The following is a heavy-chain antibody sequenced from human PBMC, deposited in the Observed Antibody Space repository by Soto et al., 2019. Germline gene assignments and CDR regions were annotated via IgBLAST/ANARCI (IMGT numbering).Heavy chain of an antibody. CDR2: MNPNSGNT. Sequence: QVQLVQSGAEVKESGASVKVSCKASGYTFSSYDINWVRQATGQGLEWMGWMNPNSGNTGSAQNFQGRVTMTRNTSISTAYMELSSLRSEDTAVYYCARARYSSSHNWFDPWGQGTLVTVSS. CDR1: GYTFSSYD. CDR3: ARARYSSSHNWFDP. J-gene: IGHJ5*02. D-gene: IGHD5-12*01. V-gene: IGHV1-8*01.